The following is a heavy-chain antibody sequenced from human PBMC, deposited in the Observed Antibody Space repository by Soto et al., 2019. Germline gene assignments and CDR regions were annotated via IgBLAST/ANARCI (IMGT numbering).Heavy chain of an antibody. D-gene: IGHD3-16*01. Sequence: QVHLVQSGAEVQKSGSSVRVSCSASGGTFSNDAISWVRQAPGQGLEWLGRIIPFFGTPDYSQTFRGRLSISADESTATAYMDLRSLRSDDTAVYYCAREVVTETTLGYFDYWGQGTLITVSS. CDR1: GGTFSNDA. J-gene: IGHJ4*02. CDR3: AREVVTETTLGYFDY. CDR2: IIPFFGTP. V-gene: IGHV1-69*01.